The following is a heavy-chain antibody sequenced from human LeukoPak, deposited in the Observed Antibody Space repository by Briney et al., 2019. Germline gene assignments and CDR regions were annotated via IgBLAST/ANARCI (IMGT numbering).Heavy chain of an antibody. CDR3: ARNPLGYGDSVHPSEY. CDR2: IIPILGIA. J-gene: IGHJ1*01. V-gene: IGHV1-69*10. Sequence: SVTVSFKASGGTFSIYAISWVRQAPGQGLEWMGGIIPILGIANYAQKVQGRVTITADKSTSTAYMELSSLRSEDSAVYYCARNPLGYGDSVHPSEYWGQGTLVPVPS. D-gene: IGHD4-17*01. CDR1: GGTFSIYA.